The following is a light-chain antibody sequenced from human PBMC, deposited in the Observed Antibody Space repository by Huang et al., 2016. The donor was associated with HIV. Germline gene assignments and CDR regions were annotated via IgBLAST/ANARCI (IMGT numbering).Light chain of an antibody. CDR2: AAT. J-gene: IGKJ2*01. V-gene: IGKV1-39*01. Sequence: DIQMTQSPSSLSASLGDRVTITCRASQSISSYLNWYQQKPGTAPKVLIYAATSLQSGVPSRFSGSGAGTDFTLTINNLQPEDSATYYCQQTYITPLTFGQGTKLEIK. CDR3: QQTYITPLT. CDR1: QSISSY.